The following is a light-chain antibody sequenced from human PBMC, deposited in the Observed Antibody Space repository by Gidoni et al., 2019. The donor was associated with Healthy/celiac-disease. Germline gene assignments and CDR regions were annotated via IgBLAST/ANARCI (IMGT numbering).Light chain of an antibody. Sequence: QSVLTQPPSASGTPGQRVTISCSGSSPNIGSNTVNWYQQLPGTAPKLLIYSNNQRPSGVPDRFSGSKSGTSASLAISVLQSEDEADYYCAAWDDSLNGLNYVFGTGTKVTVL. CDR3: AAWDDSLNGLNYV. V-gene: IGLV1-44*01. CDR2: SNN. CDR1: SPNIGSNT. J-gene: IGLJ1*01.